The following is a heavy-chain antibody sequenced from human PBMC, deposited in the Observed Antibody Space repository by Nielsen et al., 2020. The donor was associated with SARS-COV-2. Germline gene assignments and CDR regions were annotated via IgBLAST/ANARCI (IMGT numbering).Heavy chain of an antibody. CDR3: ARAPTGGYMEFDF. CDR1: GGSISSADFY. V-gene: IGHV4-30-4*01. J-gene: IGHJ4*02. Sequence: SETLSLTCTVSGGSISSADFYWSWIRQPPGKGLEWIGYIYYGGSTYYNPSLKSQVAISMDTSKKHFSLKLTSVTAADTAMYYCARAPTGGYMEFDFWGQGTLVTVSS. D-gene: IGHD3-16*01. CDR2: IYYGGST.